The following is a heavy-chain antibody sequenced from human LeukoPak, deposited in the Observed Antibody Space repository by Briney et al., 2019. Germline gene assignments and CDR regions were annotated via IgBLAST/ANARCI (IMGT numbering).Heavy chain of an antibody. V-gene: IGHV3-30-3*01. CDR1: GFTFSSCA. CDR2: ISYDGSNK. D-gene: IGHD6-19*01. CDR3: ARGTVAGMDY. J-gene: IGHJ4*02. Sequence: GGSLRLSCAASGFTFSSCAMHWVRQAPGKGLEWVAVISYDGSNKYYADSVKGRFTISRDNSKNTLYLQMNSLRAEGTAVYYCARGTVAGMDYWGQGTLVTVSS.